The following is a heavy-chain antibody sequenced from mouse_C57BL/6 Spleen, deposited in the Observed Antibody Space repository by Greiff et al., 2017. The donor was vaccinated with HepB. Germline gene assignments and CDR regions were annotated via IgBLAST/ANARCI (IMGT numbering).Heavy chain of an antibody. D-gene: IGHD2-5*01. CDR1: GYTFTSYW. J-gene: IGHJ1*03. CDR2: INPSNGGT. Sequence: QVHVKQPGTELVKPGASVKLSCKASGYTFTSYWMHWVKQRPGQGLEWIGNINPSNGGTNYNEKFKSKATLTVDKSSSTAYMQLSSLTSEDSAVYYCARSPAYYSIYWYFDVWGTGTTVTVSS. V-gene: IGHV1-53*01. CDR3: ARSPAYYSIYWYFDV.